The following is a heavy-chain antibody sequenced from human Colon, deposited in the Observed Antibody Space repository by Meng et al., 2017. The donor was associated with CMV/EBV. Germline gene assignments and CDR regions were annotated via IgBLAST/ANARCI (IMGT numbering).Heavy chain of an antibody. Sequence: NADGFALPTRAMYWVRQAPGQRLEWMGWISGGNGHTKYSQRLQGRVSITRDTSTNTAYMELSSLTSEDTAVYYCARGSSGFTGYLAYWGQGTLVTVSS. CDR1: GFALPTRA. J-gene: IGHJ4*02. CDR3: ARGSSGFTGYLAY. V-gene: IGHV1-3*01. D-gene: IGHD3-9*01. CDR2: ISGGNGHT.